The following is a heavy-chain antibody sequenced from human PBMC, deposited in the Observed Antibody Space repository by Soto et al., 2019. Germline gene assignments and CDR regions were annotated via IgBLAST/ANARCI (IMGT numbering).Heavy chain of an antibody. J-gene: IGHJ6*02. CDR1: GYTFTSYG. V-gene: IGHV1-18*01. Sequence: ASVKVSCKASGYTFTSYGISWVRQAPGQGLEWMGWISAYNGNTNYAQKLQGWVTMTRDTSISTAYMELSRLRSDDTAVYYCARDGSSSSWYEYYGMDVWGQGTTVTVSS. D-gene: IGHD6-13*01. CDR3: ARDGSSSSWYEYYGMDV. CDR2: ISAYNGNT.